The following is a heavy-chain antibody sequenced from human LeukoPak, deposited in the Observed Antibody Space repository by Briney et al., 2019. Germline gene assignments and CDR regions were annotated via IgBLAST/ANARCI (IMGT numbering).Heavy chain of an antibody. V-gene: IGHV5-51*01. Sequence: GESLKISCKGSGYSFTNYWIDWVRQVPGKGLEWMGIIYPGDSDTRYSPSFQGQVTISADKSISTDYLQWSSLKASDTAMYYCARQDPNYRIDYWGQGTLVTVSS. CDR1: GYSFTNYW. CDR2: IYPGDSDT. J-gene: IGHJ4*02. D-gene: IGHD4-11*01. CDR3: ARQDPNYRIDY.